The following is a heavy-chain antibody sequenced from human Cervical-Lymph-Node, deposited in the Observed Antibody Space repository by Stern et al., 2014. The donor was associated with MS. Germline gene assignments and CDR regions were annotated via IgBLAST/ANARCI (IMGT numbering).Heavy chain of an antibody. V-gene: IGHV7-4-1*02. CDR1: GYTFTKYL. D-gene: IGHD3-3*01. CDR3: ARDMSDFWSDYGHNWFDP. CDR2: INSNTGAP. J-gene: IGHJ5*02. Sequence: QVQLVQSGSELKKPGASVTVSCKASGYTFTKYLIHWMRQAPGQGLEWIGWINSNTGAPMYARDLAGLFVFSLDTSVTTAYLQISRLKTEDTAVYYCARDMSDFWSDYGHNWFDPWGQGTLVTVSS.